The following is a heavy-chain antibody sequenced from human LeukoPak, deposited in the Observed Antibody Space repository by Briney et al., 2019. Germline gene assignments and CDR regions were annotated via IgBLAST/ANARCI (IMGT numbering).Heavy chain of an antibody. V-gene: IGHV1-18*01. CDR1: GYTFTSYG. CDR2: ISAYNGNT. Sequence: ASVKVSCKASGYTFTSYGISWVRQAPGQGLEWMGWISAYNGNTNYAQKLQGRVTMTTDTSTSTAYMELRSLRSDDTAVYYCATEMMNDSSGYRRLRYFDYWGQGTLVTVSS. J-gene: IGHJ4*02. CDR3: ATEMMNDSSGYRRLRYFDY. D-gene: IGHD3-22*01.